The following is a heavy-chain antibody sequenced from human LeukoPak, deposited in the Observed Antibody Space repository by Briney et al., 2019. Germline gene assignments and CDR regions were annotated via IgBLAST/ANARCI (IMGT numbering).Heavy chain of an antibody. Sequence: GSLRLSCVASGFTFSSRDWMTWVRQAPGKGLEWVANIKQDGSEKNYVDSVKGRFTISRDNAKNSVDLQMNSLRAEDTAVYYCAKDDDWGRYKHWGQGTLVTVSS. V-gene: IGHV3-7*03. CDR1: GFTFSSRDW. CDR3: AKDDDWGRYKH. D-gene: IGHD3-16*01. CDR2: IKQDGSEK. J-gene: IGHJ1*01.